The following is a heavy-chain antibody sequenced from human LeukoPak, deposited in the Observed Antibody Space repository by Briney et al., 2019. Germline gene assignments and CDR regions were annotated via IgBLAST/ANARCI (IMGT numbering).Heavy chain of an antibody. CDR2: IYYSGST. J-gene: IGHJ3*02. CDR3: ARQPDYDSSGCRQRAFDI. Sequence: SETLSLTCTVSGGSISSYYWSWIRQPPGKGLEWSGYIYYSGSTNYNPSLKSRVTISVDTSKNQFSLKLGSVTAADKAVYYCARQPDYDSSGCRQRAFDIWGQGTMVTVSS. D-gene: IGHD3-22*01. CDR1: GGSISSYY. V-gene: IGHV4-59*08.